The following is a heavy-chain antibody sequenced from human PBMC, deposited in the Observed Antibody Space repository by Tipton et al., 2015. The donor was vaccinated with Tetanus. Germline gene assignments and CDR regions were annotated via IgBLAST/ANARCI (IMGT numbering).Heavy chain of an antibody. J-gene: IGHJ4*02. CDR2: IYYSGGT. V-gene: IGHV4-59*01. CDR3: ARGTGDY. Sequence: GLVKPSETLSLTCTVSGGSISSYYWSWIRQPPGKGLEWIGYIYYSGGTFYNPSLSGRVTISVDTSKNQFSLKLSSVTAANTAVYYCARGTGDYWGQGTLVTVSS. CDR1: GGSISSYY. D-gene: IGHD1-14*01.